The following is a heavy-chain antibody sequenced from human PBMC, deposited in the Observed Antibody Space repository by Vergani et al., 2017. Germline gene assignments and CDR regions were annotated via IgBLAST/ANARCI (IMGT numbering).Heavy chain of an antibody. Sequence: EVQLVQSGAEVKKPGESLKISCKGSGYSFTSYWIGWVRQMPGKGLEWMGIIYPGDSDTRYSPSFQGQGTISADKSISTAYLQWSSLKASDTAMYYCAGLAMVRGVTNYYYGMDVWGQGTTVTVSS. J-gene: IGHJ6*02. CDR1: GYSFTSYW. CDR3: AGLAMVRGVTNYYYGMDV. V-gene: IGHV5-51*01. CDR2: IYPGDSDT. D-gene: IGHD3-10*01.